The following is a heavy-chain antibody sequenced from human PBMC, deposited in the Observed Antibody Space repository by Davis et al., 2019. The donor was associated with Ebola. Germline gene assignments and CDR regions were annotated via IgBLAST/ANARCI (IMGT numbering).Heavy chain of an antibody. CDR3: AKVLRFLEWPFDY. D-gene: IGHD3-3*01. Sequence: PGGSLRLSCAASGFTFSSYTMNWVRQAPGKGLEWVSTISDRSEHTHYADSVKGRFTISRDNSKNTLYLQMNSLRAEDTAVYYCAKVLRFLEWPFDYWGQGTLVTVSS. J-gene: IGHJ4*02. CDR1: GFTFSSYT. CDR2: ISDRSEHT. V-gene: IGHV3-23*01.